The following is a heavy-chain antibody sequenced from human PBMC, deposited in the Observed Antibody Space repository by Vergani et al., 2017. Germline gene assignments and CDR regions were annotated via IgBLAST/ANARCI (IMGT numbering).Heavy chain of an antibody. D-gene: IGHD3-10*01. Sequence: EVQLLESGGGLVQPGGSLRLTCAASEFTFSNYAMNWVRQAPGKGLEWVSGISGSGVSAYYTDSVKGRFTISSDNSKNMLFLQMNNLRTEDSAIYYCAKQYFVSGNYLFDYWCQGTLVTVSS. CDR2: ISGSGVSA. J-gene: IGHJ4*02. V-gene: IGHV3-23*01. CDR3: AKQYFVSGNYLFDY. CDR1: EFTFSNYA.